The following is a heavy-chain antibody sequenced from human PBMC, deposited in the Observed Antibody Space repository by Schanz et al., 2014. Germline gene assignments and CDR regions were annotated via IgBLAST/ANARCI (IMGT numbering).Heavy chain of an antibody. CDR1: GFTFTNLG. Sequence: LVESGGGVVQPGRSLRLSCAASGFTFTNLGMHWVRRAPGKGLEWVAFIRYDGSNQYYADSVKGRFTISRDNSKNTLSLQMNSLRVEDTAVYYCATDRGAIWGHGTMVTVSS. D-gene: IGHD3-10*01. V-gene: IGHV3-30*02. CDR2: IRYDGSNQ. J-gene: IGHJ3*02. CDR3: ATDRGAI.